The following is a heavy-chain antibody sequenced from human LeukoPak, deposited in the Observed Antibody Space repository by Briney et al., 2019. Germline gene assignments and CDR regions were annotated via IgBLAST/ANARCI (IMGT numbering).Heavy chain of an antibody. J-gene: IGHJ6*02. V-gene: IGHV4-59*12. CDR3: ARDIEIAAAGLGMDV. CDR2: IYYSGST. Sequence: PSETLSLSGSVSGGSISSYYWSWFRQPPGKGLEWNGYIYYSGSTDYNPSLKSRVTISVDTSKNQFSLKLSSVTAADTAVYYCARDIEIAAAGLGMDVWGQGTTVTVSS. D-gene: IGHD6-13*01. CDR1: GGSISSYY.